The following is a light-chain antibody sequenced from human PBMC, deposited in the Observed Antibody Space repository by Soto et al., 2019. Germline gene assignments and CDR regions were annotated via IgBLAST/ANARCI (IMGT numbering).Light chain of an antibody. CDR2: DAS. V-gene: IGKV3-11*01. CDR1: QSVTNY. Sequence: EIVLTQSPATLSLSPGERATLSCRASQSVTNYLAWYQQKPGQAPRLLIYDASNRATGIPARSSGSGSGTDFTLTISSLEPEDFAVDDCQQRSNWSFGQGTKVEI. CDR3: QQRSNWS. J-gene: IGKJ1*01.